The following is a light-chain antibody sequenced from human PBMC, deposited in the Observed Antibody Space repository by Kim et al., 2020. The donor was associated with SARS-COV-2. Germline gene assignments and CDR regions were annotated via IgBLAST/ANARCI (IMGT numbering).Light chain of an antibody. CDR2: DNN. V-gene: IGLV1-51*01. Sequence: QSVLTQPPSVSAAPGQKVTISCSGSSSNIGNNYVSWYQQFPGTAPKLLIYDNNKRPSGIPDRFSGSKSDTSATLGITGLQTGDEADYYCGTWDSSPSAGWVFGGGTQLTVL. J-gene: IGLJ3*02. CDR3: GTWDSSPSAGWV. CDR1: SSNIGNNY.